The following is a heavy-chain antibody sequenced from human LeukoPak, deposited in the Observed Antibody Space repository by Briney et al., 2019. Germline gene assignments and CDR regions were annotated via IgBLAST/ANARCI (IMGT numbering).Heavy chain of an antibody. V-gene: IGHV3-64*02. CDR2: VNTDGRIT. D-gene: IGHD1-26*01. Sequence: GGSLGLSCVASGFSFRNFAIHWVRQAPGKGLEYVSVVNTDGRITYYADSVKGRFTISRDNSKNTVYLQMGSLRGEDMAVYYCTRDGGSFCDFDYWGQGALVTVSS. CDR1: GFSFRNFA. CDR3: TRDGGSFCDFDY. J-gene: IGHJ4*02.